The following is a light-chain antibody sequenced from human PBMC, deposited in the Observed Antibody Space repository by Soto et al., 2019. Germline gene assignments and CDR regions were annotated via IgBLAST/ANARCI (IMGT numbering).Light chain of an antibody. V-gene: IGLV1-40*01. Sequence: QSVLTQPPSVSGAPGQRVTISCTGNSSNIGAGYDVHWYQQLPGTAPKLLIYGNINRPSGVPDRFSGSKSGTSASLAITGLQAEDEADYHSSSYTTIKTVVFGGGTKLTVL. CDR1: SSNIGAGYD. J-gene: IGLJ2*01. CDR3: SSYTTIKTVV. CDR2: GNI.